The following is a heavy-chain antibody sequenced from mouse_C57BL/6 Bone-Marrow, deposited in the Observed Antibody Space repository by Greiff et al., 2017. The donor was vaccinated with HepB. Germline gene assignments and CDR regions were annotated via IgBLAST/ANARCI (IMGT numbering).Heavy chain of an antibody. CDR3: ASLYYYGSSPWFAY. CDR1: GFSLTSYA. CDR2: IWTGGGT. J-gene: IGHJ3*01. Sequence: VQGVESGPGLVAPSQSLSITCTVSGFSLTSYAISWVRQPPGKGLEWLGVIWTGGGTNYNSALKSRLSISKDNSKSQVFLKMNSLQTDDTARYYCASLYYYGSSPWFAYWGQGTLVTVSA. D-gene: IGHD1-1*01. V-gene: IGHV2-9-1*01.